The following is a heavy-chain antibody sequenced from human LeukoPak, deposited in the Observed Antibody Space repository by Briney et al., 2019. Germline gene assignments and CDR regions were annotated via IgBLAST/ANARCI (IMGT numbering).Heavy chain of an antibody. CDR3: ARRRRVGATYLDV. CDR2: IYYSGST. D-gene: IGHD1-26*01. V-gene: IGHV4-39*01. CDR1: GGSISSSSYY. J-gene: IGHJ6*02. Sequence: PSETLSLTCSVSGGSISSSSYYWGWIRQPPGRGLEWIGSIYYSGSTYYNPSLKSRVTISVDTSKNQFSLKLRSVTAADTAVYYCARRRRVGATYLDVWGQGTMVTVSS.